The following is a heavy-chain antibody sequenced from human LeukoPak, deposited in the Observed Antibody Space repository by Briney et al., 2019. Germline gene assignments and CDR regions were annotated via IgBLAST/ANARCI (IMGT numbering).Heavy chain of an antibody. Sequence: ASVTVSCKASGYTFSKYAMNWVRQAPGQGLEWMGWIKTDTGNPTYAQGFTGRFVFSLDTSVSTAYLRISSLKAEDTAVYYCARGFVGLAAAGEDYWGQGTLVTVSS. CDR1: GYTFSKYA. V-gene: IGHV7-4-1*02. D-gene: IGHD6-13*01. J-gene: IGHJ4*02. CDR2: IKTDTGNP. CDR3: ARGFVGLAAAGEDY.